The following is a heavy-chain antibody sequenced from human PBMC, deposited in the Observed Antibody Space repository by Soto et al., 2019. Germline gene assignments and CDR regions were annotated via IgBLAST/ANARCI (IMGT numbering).Heavy chain of an antibody. CDR2: IVVGSGNT. J-gene: IGHJ6*02. Sequence: SVKVSCKASGFMFAGSAVQWVRQARGQRLEWIGWIVVGSGNTNYAQKFQERVTIIRDMSTSTAYMELSSLRSEDTAVYYCAAYRGNNYYGMDVWGQGTTVTVSS. CDR3: AAYRGNNYYGMDV. CDR1: GFMFAGSA. V-gene: IGHV1-58*01. D-gene: IGHD3-16*02.